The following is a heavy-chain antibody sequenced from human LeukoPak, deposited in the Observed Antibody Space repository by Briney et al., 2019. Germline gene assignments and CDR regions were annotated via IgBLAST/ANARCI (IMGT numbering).Heavy chain of an antibody. J-gene: IGHJ4*02. CDR1: GFTVSNNY. CDR3: AKDMLRGVPLYYFDC. D-gene: IGHD3-10*01. Sequence: GGSLRLSCAASGFTVSNNYMSWVRQAPGKGLEWVSVIYSGGSTYHADSVEGRFTISRDNFKNTLYLQMDSLRADDTAVYFCAKDMLRGVPLYYFDCWGQGTLVTVSS. V-gene: IGHV3-66*02. CDR2: IYSGGST.